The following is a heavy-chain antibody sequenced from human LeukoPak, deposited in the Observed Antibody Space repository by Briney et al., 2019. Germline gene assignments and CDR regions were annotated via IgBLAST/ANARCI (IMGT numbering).Heavy chain of an antibody. CDR3: TRVRGDYGGTSDF. Sequence: PGGSLRLSCEASGLILSNYPMHWVRQAPGKGLEWITLITYDGAFDGGKTYYADSVKGRFTISRDNSKNTLYLQMNSLRAEDTAMYHCTRVRGDYGGTSDFWGQGTLVTVSS. V-gene: IGHV3-30*07. J-gene: IGHJ4*02. CDR1: GLILSNYP. CDR2: ITYDGAFDGGKT. D-gene: IGHD4-23*01.